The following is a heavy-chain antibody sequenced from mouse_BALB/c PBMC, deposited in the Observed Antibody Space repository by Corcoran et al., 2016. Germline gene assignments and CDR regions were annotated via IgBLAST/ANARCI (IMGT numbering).Heavy chain of an antibody. CDR3: EKGIDYGGDYDRAY. D-gene: IGHD2-4*01. CDR1: GYTFTEYN. V-gene: IGHV1-19*01. J-gene: IGHJ4*01. CDR2: INPNNGGT. Sequence: EVQLQQSGPVLVKPGASVKMSCKTSGYTFTEYNMNWVKQSHGKSLEWIGGINPNNGGTSYNQKFKGKATLTVDKSSSTAYMELSSLTSEDSAVYYWEKGIDYGGDYDRAYWGQGTLVTVSS.